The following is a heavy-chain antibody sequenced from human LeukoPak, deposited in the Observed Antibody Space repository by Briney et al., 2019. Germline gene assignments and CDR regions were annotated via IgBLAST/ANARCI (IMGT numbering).Heavy chain of an antibody. CDR2: ISSSSSYI. CDR3: ARDRVAVAGTPIDY. D-gene: IGHD6-19*01. J-gene: IGHJ4*02. Sequence: GGSLRLSCAASGFTFSDYYMNWVLQAPGKGLEWVSSISSSSSYIYYADSLKGRFTISRDNAKNSLYLQMNSLRAEDTAIYYCARDRVAVAGTPIDYWGQGTLVTVSS. V-gene: IGHV3-21*01. CDR1: GFTFSDYY.